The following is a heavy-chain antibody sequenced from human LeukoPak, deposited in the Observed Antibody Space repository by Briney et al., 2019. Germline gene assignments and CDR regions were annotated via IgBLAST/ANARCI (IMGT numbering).Heavy chain of an antibody. CDR1: GFTFGDYA. V-gene: IGHV3-49*04. CDR3: TRVNGDYADAFDI. D-gene: IGHD4-17*01. Sequence: PGGSLRLSCTASGFTFGDYAMSWVRQAPGKGLEWVGFIRSKAYGGTTEYAASVKGRFTISSDDSKSIAYLQMNSLKTEDTAVYYCTRVNGDYADAFDIWGQGTMVTVSS. CDR2: IRSKAYGGTT. J-gene: IGHJ3*02.